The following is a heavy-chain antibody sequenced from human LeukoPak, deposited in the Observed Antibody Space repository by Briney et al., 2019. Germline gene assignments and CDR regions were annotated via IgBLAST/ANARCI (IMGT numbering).Heavy chain of an antibody. J-gene: IGHJ5*02. V-gene: IGHV1-8*01. D-gene: IGHD3-10*01. CDR2: MNPNSGNT. Sequence: VASVKVSCKASGYTFTSYDINWVRQATGQGLEWMGWMNPNSGNTGYAQKFQGRVTMTRNTAISTAYMDLSSLRSEDTAVYYCARGRYGSGSYYIPQGFDPWGQGTLVTVSS. CDR3: ARGRYGSGSYYIPQGFDP. CDR1: GYTFTSYD.